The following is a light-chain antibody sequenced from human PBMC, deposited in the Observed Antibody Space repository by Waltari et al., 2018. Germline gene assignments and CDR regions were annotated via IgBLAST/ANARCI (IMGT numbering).Light chain of an antibody. CDR2: GAS. CDR1: QTITNNF. CDR3: QQYDGSLLT. J-gene: IGKJ4*01. Sequence: IVLTQSPDTLSLSPGQRATLSCRASQTITNNFLVWYQQKPVQAPRLIIHGASSRATGFPDRFSGRRSGTSFTLTITSLKPGDSTVYYCQQYDGSLLTFGGGTKVEI. V-gene: IGKV3-20*01.